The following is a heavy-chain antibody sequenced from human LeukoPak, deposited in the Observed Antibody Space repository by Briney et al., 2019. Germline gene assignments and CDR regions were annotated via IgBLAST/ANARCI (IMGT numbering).Heavy chain of an antibody. CDR1: GFTVSSIS. J-gene: IGHJ4*02. CDR3: ARAQVNSGLFDY. CDR2: IYSDGNT. V-gene: IGHV3-66*01. D-gene: IGHD1-26*01. Sequence: PGGSLRLSCAASGFTVSSISMNWVRQAPGMGLEWVSIIYSDGNTKYADSVKGRFTLSRGVSKNTLYLQMNSLRADDTAVYYCARAQVNSGLFDYWGQGTLVTVSS.